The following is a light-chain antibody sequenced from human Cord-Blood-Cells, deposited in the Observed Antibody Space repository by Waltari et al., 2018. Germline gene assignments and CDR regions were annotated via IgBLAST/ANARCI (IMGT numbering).Light chain of an antibody. CDR1: QSVLYSSNNKNY. V-gene: IGKV4-1*01. CDR3: QQYYSTPWT. CDR2: WAS. J-gene: IGKJ1*01. Sequence: DIVMTQSPDSLAVSRGERATTNCKSRQSVLYSSNNKNYLAWYQRKPGQPPKLLIYWASTRESGVPDRFRGSGSGTDFTLTISSLQAEDVAVYCCQQYYSTPWTFVQGTKVEIK.